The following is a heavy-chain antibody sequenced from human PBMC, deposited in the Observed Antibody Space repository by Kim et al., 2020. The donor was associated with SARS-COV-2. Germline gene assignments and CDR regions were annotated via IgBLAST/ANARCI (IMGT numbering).Heavy chain of an antibody. CDR1: GFTFSSYV. Sequence: GGSLRLSCAASGFTFSSYVMHWVRQAPGKGLEWLAVITYDGNNQYYPESVKGRFTISRDNSKNTLSLQINSLRAEDTAVYYCARGPGGGPSGCYDYWGQGTLVTVSS. CDR3: ARGPGGGPSGCYDY. D-gene: IGHD3-22*01. J-gene: IGHJ4*02. CDR2: ITYDGNNQ. V-gene: IGHV3-30-3*01.